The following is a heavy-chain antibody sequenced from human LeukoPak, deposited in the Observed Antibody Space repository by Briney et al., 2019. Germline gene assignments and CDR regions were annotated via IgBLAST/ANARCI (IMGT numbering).Heavy chain of an antibody. CDR2: IYYSGST. D-gene: IGHD1-26*01. V-gene: IGHV4-39*07. Sequence: SETLSLTCIVSGGSISSSSYYWGWIRQPPGKGLEWIGSIYYSGSTYYNPSLKSRVTISVDTSKNQFSLKLSSVTAADTAVYYCARVGKWEPNFDYWGQGTLVTVSS. CDR3: ARVGKWEPNFDY. CDR1: GGSISSSSYY. J-gene: IGHJ4*02.